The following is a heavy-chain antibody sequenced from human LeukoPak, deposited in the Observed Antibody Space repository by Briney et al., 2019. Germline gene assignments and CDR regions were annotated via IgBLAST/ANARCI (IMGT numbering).Heavy chain of an antibody. V-gene: IGHV3-7*01. CDR1: GFTFSSYW. Sequence: GGSLRLSRAASGFTFSSYWMSWVRQAPGKGLEWVANIKQDGSEKYYVDSVKGRFTISRDNAKNSLYLQMNSLRAEDTAVYYCAREVRYYYYYMDVWGEGTTVTVSS. D-gene: IGHD3-10*01. J-gene: IGHJ6*03. CDR2: IKQDGSEK. CDR3: AREVRYYYYYMDV.